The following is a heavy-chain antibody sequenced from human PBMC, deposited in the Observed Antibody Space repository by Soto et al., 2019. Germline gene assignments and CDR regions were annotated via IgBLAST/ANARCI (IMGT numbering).Heavy chain of an antibody. CDR2: ISSNGVGT. CDR3: ARRARPDFYYMDV. CDR1: GFTLSGYA. J-gene: IGHJ6*03. D-gene: IGHD6-6*01. V-gene: IGHV3-64*01. Sequence: GGSLKLSCAASGFTLSGYAMDWVRQAPGKGLEYVSGISSNGVGTYYANSVQGRFTISRDNSKNTVYLQMGSLRPEDMAVYYCARRARPDFYYMDVWGKGTTVTVSS.